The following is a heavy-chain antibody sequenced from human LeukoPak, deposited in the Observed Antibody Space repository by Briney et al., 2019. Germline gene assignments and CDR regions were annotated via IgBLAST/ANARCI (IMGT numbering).Heavy chain of an antibody. Sequence: SETLSLTCTVSGGSISSGSYYWSWIRQPAGKGLEWIGRIYTSGSTNYNPSLKSRVTISVDTSKNQFSLKLSSVTAADTAVYYCARDIVVVPAAIPYNWFDPWGQGTLVTVSS. D-gene: IGHD2-2*01. CDR1: GGSISSGSYY. J-gene: IGHJ5*02. CDR2: IYTSGST. V-gene: IGHV4-61*02. CDR3: ARDIVVVPAAIPYNWFDP.